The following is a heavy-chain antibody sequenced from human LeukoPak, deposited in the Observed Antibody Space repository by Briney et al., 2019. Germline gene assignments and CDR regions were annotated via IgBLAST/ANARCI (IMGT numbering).Heavy chain of an antibody. CDR1: GFTFSSYS. CDR2: ISSSSSYI. J-gene: IGHJ4*02. V-gene: IGHV3-21*01. CDR3: ARDPSIVVVPAAILALYFDY. Sequence: GGSLRLSCAASGFTFSSYSMTWVRQAPGKGLEWVSSISSSSSYIYYADSVKGRFTISRDNAKNSLYLQMNSLRAEDTAVYYCARDPSIVVVPAAILALYFDYWGQGTLVTVSS. D-gene: IGHD2-2*02.